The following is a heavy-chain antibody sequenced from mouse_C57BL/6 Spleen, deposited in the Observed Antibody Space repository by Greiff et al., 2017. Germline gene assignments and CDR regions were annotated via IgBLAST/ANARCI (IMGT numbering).Heavy chain of an antibody. CDR2: INPNNGGT. D-gene: IGHD1-1*01. Sequence: VQLQQSGPELVKPGASVKISCKASGYTFTDYYMNWVKQSHGKSLEWIGDINPNNGGTRYNQKFKGKATLTVDKSSSTAYMELRSLTSEDSAVDYCARWDYSTLYAMDYWGQGTSVTVSS. CDR1: GYTFTDYY. J-gene: IGHJ4*01. V-gene: IGHV1-26*01. CDR3: ARWDYSTLYAMDY.